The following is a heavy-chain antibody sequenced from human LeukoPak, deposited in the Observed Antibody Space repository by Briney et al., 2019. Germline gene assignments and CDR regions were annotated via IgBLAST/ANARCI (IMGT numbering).Heavy chain of an antibody. J-gene: IGHJ4*02. CDR3: VKDPKVQRFDH. V-gene: IGHV3-33*06. Sequence: GRSLRLFCAASGFTFRNHGMHWVRQAPGKGLEWVAVIWYDGSNKYYADSVKGRFTISRDNSRNTLYLQMNSLTAEDTALYYCVKDPKVQRFDHWGQGTLVTVSS. CDR1: GFTFRNHG. CDR2: IWYDGSNK.